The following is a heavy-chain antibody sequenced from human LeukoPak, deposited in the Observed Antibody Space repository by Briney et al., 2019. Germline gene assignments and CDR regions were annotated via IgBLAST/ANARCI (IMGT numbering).Heavy chain of an antibody. Sequence: GGSLRLSCSASGFTFSSYAMHWVRQAPGKGLEYVSAISSNGGSTYYADSVKGRFTISRDNSKNTLYLQMSSLRAEDTAVYYCVNSVTTGTGGAFDIWGQGTMVTVSS. J-gene: IGHJ3*02. CDR3: VNSVTTGTGGAFDI. D-gene: IGHD1-1*01. CDR1: GFTFSSYA. CDR2: ISSNGGST. V-gene: IGHV3-64D*06.